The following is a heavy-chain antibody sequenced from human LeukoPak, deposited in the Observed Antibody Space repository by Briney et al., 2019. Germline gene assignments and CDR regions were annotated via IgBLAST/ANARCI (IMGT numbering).Heavy chain of an antibody. CDR1: GGSISSGAYS. Sequence: SETLSLTCAVSGGSISSGAYSWSWIRQPPGKGLEWIGYIYDSGSTYYNPSLKSRITISVDTSENRFSLKPSSVTATDTAVYYCARDCSGGSCYGAFDIWGQGTMVTVSS. J-gene: IGHJ3*02. D-gene: IGHD2-15*01. V-gene: IGHV4-30-2*05. CDR3: ARDCSGGSCYGAFDI. CDR2: IYDSGST.